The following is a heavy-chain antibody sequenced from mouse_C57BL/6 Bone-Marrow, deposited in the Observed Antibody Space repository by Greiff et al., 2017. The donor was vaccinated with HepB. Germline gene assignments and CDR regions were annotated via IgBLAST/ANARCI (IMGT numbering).Heavy chain of an antibody. J-gene: IGHJ2*01. CDR2: IRLKSDNYAT. V-gene: IGHV6-3*01. D-gene: IGHD2-4*01. CDR3: TGDDYDNYFDY. CDR1: GFTFSNYW. Sequence: EVKVEESGGGLVQPGGSMKLSCVASGFTFSNYWMNWVRQSPEKGLEWVAQIRLKSDNYATHYAESVKGRFTISRDDSKSSVYLQMNNLRAEDTGIYYCTGDDYDNYFDYWGQGTTLTVSS.